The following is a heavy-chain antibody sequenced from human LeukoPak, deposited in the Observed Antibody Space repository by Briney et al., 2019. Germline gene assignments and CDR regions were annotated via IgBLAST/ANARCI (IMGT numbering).Heavy chain of an antibody. J-gene: IGHJ4*02. CDR2: IKQDGSEK. Sequence: GGSLRLSCAASGFTFSNYWMSWVRQAPGKGLEWVANIKQDGSEKYYVDSVKGRFTISRDNAKNSLYLQMNSLRAEETAVYYCASFRITVAGRTGLDYWGQGPLVTVSS. D-gene: IGHD6-19*01. CDR1: GFTFSNYW. V-gene: IGHV3-7*01. CDR3: ASFRITVAGRTGLDY.